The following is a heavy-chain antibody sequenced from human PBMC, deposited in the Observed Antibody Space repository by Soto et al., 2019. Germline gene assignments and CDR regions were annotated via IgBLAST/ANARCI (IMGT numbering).Heavy chain of an antibody. CDR2: INADGTST. J-gene: IGHJ4*02. CDR3: VKVLARGVGVPRFYFDS. CDR1: GFTFSNSW. Sequence: DVQLVESGGGLVQPGGSLRLSCAASGFTFSNSWMHWVRQVSGKGLEWVSRINADGTSTSYAASVKGPFTISRDNAKNTLYLHVKSLRAEDTAVYYCVKVLARGVGVPRFYFDSWGQGALVTVSP. D-gene: IGHD2-2*01. V-gene: IGHV3-74*01.